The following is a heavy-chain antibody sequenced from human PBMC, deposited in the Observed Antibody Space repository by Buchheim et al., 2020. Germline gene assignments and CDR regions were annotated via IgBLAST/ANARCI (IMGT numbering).Heavy chain of an antibody. Sequence: QVQLQQWGAGLLKPSETLSLTCAVYGGSFSGYYWSWIHQPPGKGLEWIGEINHSGSTNYNPSLKSRVTISVDTSKKQFSRKLSSVTAADTAVYYCARGPRLAAYYYYGMDVWGQGTT. V-gene: IGHV4-34*01. CDR2: INHSGST. J-gene: IGHJ6*02. D-gene: IGHD6-25*01. CDR1: GGSFSGYY. CDR3: ARGPRLAAYYYYGMDV.